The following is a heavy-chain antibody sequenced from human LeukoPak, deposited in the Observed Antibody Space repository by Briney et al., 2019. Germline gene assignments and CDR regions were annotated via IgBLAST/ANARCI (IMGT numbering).Heavy chain of an antibody. CDR3: ARDWNYDSSGYHTDY. Sequence: PSETLSLTCTVSGYSISSHYYWGWIRQPPGKGLEWIGSVYHTGGTYYNPSLKSRLTISVDTSKNQFSLKLSSVTAADTAVYYCARDWNYDSSGYHTDYWGQGTLVTVSS. V-gene: IGHV4-38-2*02. CDR1: GYSISSHYY. J-gene: IGHJ4*02. CDR2: VYHTGGT. D-gene: IGHD3-22*01.